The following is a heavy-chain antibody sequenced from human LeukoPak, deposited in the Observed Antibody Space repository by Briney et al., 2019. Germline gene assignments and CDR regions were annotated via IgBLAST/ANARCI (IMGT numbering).Heavy chain of an antibody. CDR1: GFTFSSYS. J-gene: IGHJ6*03. Sequence: TGGSLRLSCAASGFTFSSYSMNWVRQAPGKGLEWVSSISSSSSYIYYADSVKGRFTISRDNAKNSLYLQMNSLRAEHTAVYYCARAPNIAAAGTSRYYYYYYYMDVWGKGTTVTVSS. CDR2: ISSSSSYI. D-gene: IGHD6-13*01. CDR3: ARAPNIAAAGTSRYYYYYYYMDV. V-gene: IGHV3-21*01.